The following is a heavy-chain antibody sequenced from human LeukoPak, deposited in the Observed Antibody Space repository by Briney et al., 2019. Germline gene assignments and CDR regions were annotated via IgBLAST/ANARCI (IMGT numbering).Heavy chain of an antibody. V-gene: IGHV3-23*01. CDR3: AKDRSGTWSFDY. Sequence: GGSLRLSCAASGFTFSSYAMSWVRQAPGKGLEWVSAISGSGGSTYYADSVKGRFTVSRDNSKNTLYLQMNSLRAEDTAVYYCAKDRSGTWSFDYWGQGTLVSVSS. CDR1: GFTFSSYA. CDR2: ISGSGGST. D-gene: IGHD6-13*01. J-gene: IGHJ4*02.